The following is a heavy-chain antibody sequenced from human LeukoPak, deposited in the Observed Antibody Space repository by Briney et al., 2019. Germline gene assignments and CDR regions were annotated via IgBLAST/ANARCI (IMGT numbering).Heavy chain of an antibody. D-gene: IGHD2-2*02. CDR3: ARDLCSSNCYTNAFDI. CDR2: INPSDGST. CDR1: GYNFNGYY. J-gene: IGHJ3*02. Sequence: ASVKVACKASGYNFNGYYLHWFRLASGPALELLGIINPSDGSTTYAQKFQGRVTMTRDTSTSIVYMELSSLRSEDTAVYYCARDLCSSNCYTNAFDIWGQGTMVTVSS. V-gene: IGHV1-46*02.